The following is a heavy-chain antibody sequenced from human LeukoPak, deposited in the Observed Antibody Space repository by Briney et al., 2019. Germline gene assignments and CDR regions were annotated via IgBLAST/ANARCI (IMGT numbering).Heavy chain of an antibody. V-gene: IGHV4-59*08. D-gene: IGHD5-24*01. J-gene: IGHJ4*02. CDR3: ARHGQNDGYPLDY. Sequence: SETLSLTCTVSGGSISSYYWSWIRQPPGKGLEWIAYIHYSGSTNYNPPLKSRLTISVDTSKNQLSLKLNSVTDADTAVYYCARHGQNDGYPLDYWGQGTLVSVSS. CDR1: GGSISSYY. CDR2: IHYSGST.